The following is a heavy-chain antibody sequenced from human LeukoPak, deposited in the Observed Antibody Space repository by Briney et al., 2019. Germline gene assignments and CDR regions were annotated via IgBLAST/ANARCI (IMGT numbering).Heavy chain of an antibody. CDR1: GGSISSYY. Sequence: SETLSLTCTVSGGSISSYYWNWIRQPPGKGLDWIGYIYYSGSTNYNPSLKSRVTISVDTSKNQFSLKLNSVTAADTAVYYCARHRGAGAGAVIDYWGQGTLVTVSS. CDR2: IYYSGST. CDR3: ARHRGAGAGAVIDY. V-gene: IGHV4-59*08. D-gene: IGHD6-13*01. J-gene: IGHJ4*02.